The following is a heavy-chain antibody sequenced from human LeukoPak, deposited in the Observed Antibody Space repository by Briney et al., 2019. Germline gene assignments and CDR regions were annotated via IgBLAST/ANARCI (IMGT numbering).Heavy chain of an antibody. V-gene: IGHV1-2*04. J-gene: IGHJ4*02. D-gene: IGHD6-19*01. CDR2: INPNSGGT. CDR3: ARDRRRSGRLDFDY. CDR1: GYTFTGYY. Sequence: GASVKVSCKASGYTFTGYYMHWVRQAPGQGLEWMGWINPNSGGTNYAQKFQGWVTMTRDTSISTAYMELSRLRSDDTAVYYRARDRRRSGRLDFDYWGQGTLVTVSS.